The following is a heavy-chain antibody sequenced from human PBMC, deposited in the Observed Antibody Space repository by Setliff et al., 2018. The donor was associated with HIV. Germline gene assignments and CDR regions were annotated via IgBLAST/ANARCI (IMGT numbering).Heavy chain of an antibody. CDR1: GFSFSTYS. Sequence: LRLSCTASGFSFSTYSMNWVRQAPGEGLEWVSGITWNSDNTYYADSVKGRFTISRDNAKNSVYLQMTSLRPEDTAFYCCVKDGTLIGRYYQFFDAWGKGIMVTVSS. V-gene: IGHV3-9*01. CDR3: VKDGTLIGRYYQFFDA. J-gene: IGHJ6*04. D-gene: IGHD1-26*01. CDR2: ITWNSDNT.